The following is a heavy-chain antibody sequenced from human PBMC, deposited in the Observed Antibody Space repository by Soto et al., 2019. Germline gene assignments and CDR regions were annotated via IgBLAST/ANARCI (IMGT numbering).Heavy chain of an antibody. CDR2: MNPNSGNT. D-gene: IGHD3-3*01. CDR3: ARGLSASFTFFGVVNATAGVLYFDC. Sequence: ASVKVSCKASGYTFTSYDINWVRQATGQGLERMGWMNPNSGNTGYAQKFQGRVTMTRNTSISTAYMELSSLRSEDTAVFYCARGLSASFTFFGVVNATAGVLYFDCWGQGTLVTVSS. V-gene: IGHV1-8*01. CDR1: GYTFTSYD. J-gene: IGHJ4*02.